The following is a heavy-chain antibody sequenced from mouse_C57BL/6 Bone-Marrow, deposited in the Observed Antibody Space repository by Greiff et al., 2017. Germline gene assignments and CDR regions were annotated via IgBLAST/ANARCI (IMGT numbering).Heavy chain of an antibody. J-gene: IGHJ2*01. CDR2: ISDGGSYT. CDR1: GFTFSSYA. V-gene: IGHV5-4*01. Sequence: DVQLQESGGGLVKPGGSLKLSCAASGFTFSSYAMSWVRQTPEKRLEWVATISDGGSYTYYPDNVKGRFTISRDNAKNNLYLQMSHLKSEDTAMYYCARALLLPYFDYWGQGTTLTVSS. D-gene: IGHD1-1*01. CDR3: ARALLLPYFDY.